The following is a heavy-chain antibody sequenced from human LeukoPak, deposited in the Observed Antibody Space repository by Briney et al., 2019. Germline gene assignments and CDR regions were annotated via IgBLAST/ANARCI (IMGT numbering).Heavy chain of an antibody. D-gene: IGHD3-22*01. CDR1: GFTFSDYY. CDR3: ATAMIGLYYFDY. V-gene: IGHV3-11*01. Sequence: GGSLRLSCAASGFTFSDYYMSCIRQAPGKGLEWVSYISSSGSTIYYADSVKGRFTISRDNAKNSLYLQMNSLRAEDTAVYYCATAMIGLYYFDYWGQGTLVTVSS. CDR2: ISSSGSTI. J-gene: IGHJ4*02.